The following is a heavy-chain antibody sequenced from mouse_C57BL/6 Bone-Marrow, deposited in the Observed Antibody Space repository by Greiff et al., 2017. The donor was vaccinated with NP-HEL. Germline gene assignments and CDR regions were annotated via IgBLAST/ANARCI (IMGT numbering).Heavy chain of an antibody. CDR2: INPNNGGT. CDR3: ARMGAYYAMDY. J-gene: IGHJ4*01. Sequence: VQLQQSGPELVKPGASVKISCKASGYTFTDYYMNWVKQSHGKSLEWIGDINPNNGGTSYNQKFKGKATLTVDKSSSTAYMELRSLTSEDSAVYYCARMGAYYAMDYWGQGTSVTVSS. CDR1: GYTFTDYY. D-gene: IGHD4-1*01. V-gene: IGHV1-26*01.